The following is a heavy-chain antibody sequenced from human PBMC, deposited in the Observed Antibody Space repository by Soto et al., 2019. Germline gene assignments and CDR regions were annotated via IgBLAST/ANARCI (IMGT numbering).Heavy chain of an antibody. V-gene: IGHV3-30*18. CDR1: GFTFSSYG. CDR2: ISYDGNNK. CDR3: AKGSGHSGYPIDY. J-gene: IGHJ4*02. D-gene: IGHD5-12*01. Sequence: GGSLRLSCAASGFTFSSYGMHWVRQAPGKGLEWVAVISYDGNNKYYADSVKGRFTISRDNSKNTLYLQMNSLRAEDTAVYYCAKGSGHSGYPIDYWGQGTLVTVSS.